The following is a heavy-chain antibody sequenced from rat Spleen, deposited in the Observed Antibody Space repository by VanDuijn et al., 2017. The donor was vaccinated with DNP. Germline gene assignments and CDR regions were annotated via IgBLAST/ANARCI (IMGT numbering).Heavy chain of an antibody. CDR1: GFTFSNYW. J-gene: IGHJ4*01. CDR3: ATDKKGGYVMYA. V-gene: IGHV4-2*01. Sequence: EVQLVESGGGLVQPGRSLKLSCVASGFTFSNYWMGWVRQAPGKGLEWIGEINKASSSINYSPSLKDKFNISRDSAQNTLYLQMNSLRSEDTATYYCATDKKGGYVMYAWGQGASVTVSS. CDR2: INKASSSI. D-gene: IGHD1-11*01.